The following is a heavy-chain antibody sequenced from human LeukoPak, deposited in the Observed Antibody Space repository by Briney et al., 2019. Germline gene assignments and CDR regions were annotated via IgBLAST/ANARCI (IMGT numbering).Heavy chain of an antibody. CDR3: AKPTVLVAFFDY. CDR1: GYTFTTYA. Sequence: GASVTVSCKASGYTFTTYAMHWVRQAPGQRLEWMGWINAGNGNTKYSQKFQGRVTITRVTSASTAYMELSSLRSEDTAVYYCAKPTVLVAFFDYGGQEPLVTVPS. V-gene: IGHV1-3*01. CDR2: INAGNGNT. D-gene: IGHD5-18*01. J-gene: IGHJ4*02.